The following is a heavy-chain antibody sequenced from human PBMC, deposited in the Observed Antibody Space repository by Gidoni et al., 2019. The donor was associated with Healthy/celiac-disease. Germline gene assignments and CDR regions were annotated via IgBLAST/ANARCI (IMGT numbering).Heavy chain of an antibody. V-gene: IGHV6-1*01. D-gene: IGHD6-13*01. J-gene: IGHJ6*02. CDR3: ARDGAAAGPYYYYYGMDV. Sequence: QVQLQQSGPGLVKPSQTLPLTCAISGDSVSSTSAAWNWIRPSPSRGLELLGRTYYRSKWYNDYAVSVKSRITINPDTSKNQFSLQLNSVTPEDTAVYYCARDGAAAGPYYYYYGMDVWGQGTTVTVSS. CDR1: GDSVSSTSAA. CDR2: TYYRSKWYN.